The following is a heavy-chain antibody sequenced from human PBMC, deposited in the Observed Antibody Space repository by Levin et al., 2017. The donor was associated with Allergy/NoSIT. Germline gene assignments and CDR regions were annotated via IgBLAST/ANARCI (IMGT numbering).Heavy chain of an antibody. CDR2: VYSGDNT. CDR3: ARDASRGYCSGTSCYAFPDV. Sequence: GGSLRLSCSVSGITVGRDYMSWVRQAPGKGLEWVAVVYSGDNTDYADSVKGRFTISRDNSKNTLNLQMNSLRVEDTAIYYCARDASRGYCSGTSCYAFPDVWGQGTLVTVSS. D-gene: IGHD2-2*01. J-gene: IGHJ4*02. V-gene: IGHV3-66*02. CDR1: GITVGRDY.